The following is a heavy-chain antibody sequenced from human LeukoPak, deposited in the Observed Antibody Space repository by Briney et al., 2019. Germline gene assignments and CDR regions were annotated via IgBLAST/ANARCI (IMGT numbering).Heavy chain of an antibody. CDR2: IYYSGST. CDR1: GGSIRSYY. Sequence: SETLSLTCTVSGGSIRSYYWSWIRQPPGKGLEWIGYIYYSGSTNYNPSLKIRVTISVDTSKNQFSLKLSSVTAADTAVYYCARDYCSGGSCYSRPSGMDVWGQGTTVTVSS. J-gene: IGHJ6*02. D-gene: IGHD2-15*01. CDR3: ARDYCSGGSCYSRPSGMDV. V-gene: IGHV4-59*01.